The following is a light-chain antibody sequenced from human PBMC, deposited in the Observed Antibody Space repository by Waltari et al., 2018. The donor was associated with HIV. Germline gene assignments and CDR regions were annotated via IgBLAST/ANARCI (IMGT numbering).Light chain of an antibody. V-gene: IGLV1-40*01. J-gene: IGLJ3*02. CDR3: QSFDNGLSAWV. CDR2: TNA. CDR1: GSSDGANYD. Sequence: QSVLKQPHSVSGPPGQRVTASCTGTGSSDGANYDVQWYQVLPGSAPKLLIHTNAARPSGVPYRFSGSESGASASLAITGLQAEDEGDYYCQSFDNGLSAWVFGGGTKLTVL.